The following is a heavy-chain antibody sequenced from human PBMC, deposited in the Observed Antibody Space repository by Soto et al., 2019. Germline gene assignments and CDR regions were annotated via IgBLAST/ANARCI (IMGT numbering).Heavy chain of an antibody. V-gene: IGHV3-23*01. Sequence: EVQLLESGGDLVQPGGSLRLSCAASGFTFTSYAMSWIRQAPGKGLEWVSAITGGGDNTYYADSVKGRFTISRDNSKTTMYLQMNSLRAEDTAFYYCTQDGGSRDWLTVNWGQGTLVTVYS. CDR3: TQDGGSRDWLTVN. D-gene: IGHD3-9*01. CDR1: GFTFTSYA. J-gene: IGHJ4*02. CDR2: ITGGGDNT.